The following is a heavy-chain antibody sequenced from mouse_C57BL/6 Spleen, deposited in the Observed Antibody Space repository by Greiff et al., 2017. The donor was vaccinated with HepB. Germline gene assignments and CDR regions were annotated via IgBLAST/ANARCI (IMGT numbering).Heavy chain of an antibody. CDR1: GYAFSSSW. CDR3: ARSDYRPYYFDY. Sequence: QVQLQQSGPELVKPGASVKISCKASGYAFSSSWMNWVKQRTGQGLEWIGRIYPGDGDTNYNGKFKGKATLTADKSSSTAYMQLSSLTSEDSAVYFCARSDYRPYYFDYWGQGTTLTVSS. CDR2: IYPGDGDT. J-gene: IGHJ2*01. D-gene: IGHD2-14*01. V-gene: IGHV1-82*01.